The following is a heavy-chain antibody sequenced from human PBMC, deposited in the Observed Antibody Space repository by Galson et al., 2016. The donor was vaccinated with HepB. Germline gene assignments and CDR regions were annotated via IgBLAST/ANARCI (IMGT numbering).Heavy chain of an antibody. Sequence: SLRLSCAASGFTLGDYTMTWVRQAPGQGLAWVASISSVSTHSYYEDSLRGRFTISGDNAQSSLYLQINSLRAEDTAVYYCAREYSRRSGLDLWGQGTLVIVSS. CDR1: GFTLGDYT. V-gene: IGHV3-21*06. J-gene: IGHJ4*02. D-gene: IGHD3-3*01. CDR2: ISSVSTHS. CDR3: AREYSRRSGLDL.